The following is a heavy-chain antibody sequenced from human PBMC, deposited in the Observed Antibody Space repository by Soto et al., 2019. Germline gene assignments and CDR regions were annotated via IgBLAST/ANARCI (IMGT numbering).Heavy chain of an antibody. CDR2: TYYRSKWHT. CDR1: GDSVSSTSSI. J-gene: IGHJ4*02. V-gene: IGHV6-1*01. D-gene: IGHD1-1*01. Sequence: SQTLSLTCDISGDSVSSTSSIWNWIRQSPSRGLEWLGRTYYRSKWHTDYAVSVRGRITINPDTPKNQVFLQLSSVTPDDTAVYFCARDLHGTYYYDSWGQGTLVTAPQ. CDR3: ARDLHGTYYYDS.